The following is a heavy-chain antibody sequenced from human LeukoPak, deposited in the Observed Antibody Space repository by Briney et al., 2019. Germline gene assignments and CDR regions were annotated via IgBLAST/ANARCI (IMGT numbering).Heavy chain of an antibody. CDR3: ARGVVGARELRDWFDP. V-gene: IGHV1-3*03. J-gene: IGHJ5*02. CDR2: INGDNAHT. CDR1: GYTFTNYA. Sequence: GASVKVSCKTSGYTFTNYAIHWLRQAPGQRPEWMGCINGDNAHTQYSQRFQGRVTITRDTSASTAYMELSSLTSEDMAVFYCARGVVGARELRDWFDPWGQGTLVTVSS. D-gene: IGHD1-26*01.